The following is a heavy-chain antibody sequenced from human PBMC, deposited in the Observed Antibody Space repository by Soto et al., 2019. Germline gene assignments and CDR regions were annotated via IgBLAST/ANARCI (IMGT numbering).Heavy chain of an antibody. CDR3: AKAISWFGELMLHDYYYGMDV. V-gene: IGHV3-23*01. CDR2: ISGSGGRT. Sequence: EVQLLESGGGLVQPGGSLRLSCAASGFTFNNYAMSWVRQAPGKGLEWVSAISGSGGRTYYADSVKGRFTISRDNSKNTLYLQMNSLRAEDKAVYYGAKAISWFGELMLHDYYYGMDVWGQGTTVTVSS. CDR1: GFTFNNYA. D-gene: IGHD3-10*01. J-gene: IGHJ6*02.